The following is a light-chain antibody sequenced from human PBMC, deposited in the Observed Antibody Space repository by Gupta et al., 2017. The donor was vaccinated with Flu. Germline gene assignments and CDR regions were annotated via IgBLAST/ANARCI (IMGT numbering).Light chain of an antibody. CDR3: QHENSSQFT. J-gene: IGKJ2*01. CDR1: QSISSW. CDR2: KAS. V-gene: IGKV1-5*03. Sequence: DIQMTQSPSTLSASVGDRVTITCRASQSISSWLAWYQQKPGKAPKLLIYKASSLESGVPSRFSGSGSGTEFTLTISSLQPDDFATYYCQHENSSQFTFGQGTKLDIK.